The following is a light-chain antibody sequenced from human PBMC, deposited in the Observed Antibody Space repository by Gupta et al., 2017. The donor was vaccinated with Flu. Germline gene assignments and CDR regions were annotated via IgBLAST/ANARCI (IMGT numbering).Light chain of an antibody. CDR2: EVS. CDR1: SSDVGDYNF. Sequence: QSALTQPASVSGSPGQSITISCTGTSSDVGDYNFVSWLQHHPGKVPKLIIYEVSNRPSGVSNRFSGSKSGNTASLTISGLQAEDEADYYCTSYKRSPIPVVFGGGTKLTVL. V-gene: IGLV2-14*01. J-gene: IGLJ2*01. CDR3: TSYKRSPIPVV.